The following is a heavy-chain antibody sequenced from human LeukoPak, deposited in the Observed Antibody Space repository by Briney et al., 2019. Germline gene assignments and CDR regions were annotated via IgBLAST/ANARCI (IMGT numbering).Heavy chain of an antibody. CDR3: AAFLYSPYYYGMDV. D-gene: IGHD4-11*01. J-gene: IGHJ6*02. V-gene: IGHV3-23*01. CDR1: GFTFSSYA. CDR2: ISGSGGST. Sequence: PGGSLRLSCAASGFTFSSYAMSWVRQAPGKGLEWVSAISGSGGSTYYADSVKGRFTISRDNSKNTLYLQMNSLRAEDTAVYYWAAFLYSPYYYGMDVWGQGTTVTVSS.